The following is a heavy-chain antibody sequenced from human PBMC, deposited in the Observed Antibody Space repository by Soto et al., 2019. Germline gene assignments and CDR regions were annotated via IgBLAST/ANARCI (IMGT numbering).Heavy chain of an antibody. V-gene: IGHV3-23*01. Sequence: EVQLLESGGGLVQPGGSLRLSCAASGFTFSSSAMSWVRQAPGKGLDWVSAISGNGVTTYYADSVKGRFTISRDISKNTLYLQMNSLRAEDTAVYYCAKIRGYDLGSTTFQHWGQGTLVTVSS. CDR3: AKIRGYDLGSTTFQH. J-gene: IGHJ1*01. D-gene: IGHD5-12*01. CDR2: ISGNGVTT. CDR1: GFTFSSSA.